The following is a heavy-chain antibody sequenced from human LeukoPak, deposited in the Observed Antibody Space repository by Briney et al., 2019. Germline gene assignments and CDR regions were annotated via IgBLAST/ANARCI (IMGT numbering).Heavy chain of an antibody. CDR3: ARVSYDFYESDY. CDR1: GFTFSSYA. J-gene: IGHJ4*02. V-gene: IGHV3-23*01. Sequence: GGSLRLSCAASGFTFSSYAMSWVRQAPGKGLEWVSAISGSGGSTYYADSVKGRFTISRDNSKNTLYLQMNSLRSDDTAVYYCARVSYDFYESDYWGQGTLVTVSS. CDR2: ISGSGGST. D-gene: IGHD3-3*01.